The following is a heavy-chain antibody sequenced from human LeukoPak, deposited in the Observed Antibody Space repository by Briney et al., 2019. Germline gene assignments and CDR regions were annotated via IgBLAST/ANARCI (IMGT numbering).Heavy chain of an antibody. V-gene: IGHV3-30*03. J-gene: IGHJ5*02. Sequence: PGRSLRLSCAASGFXFXSXXXXWXXXXXXXXXXXXAVISYDGSNKYYADSVKGRFTISRDNSKNTLYLQMNSLRAEDTAVYYCARENWNYRGWFDPWGQGTLVTVSS. CDR2: ISYDGSNK. CDR1: GFXFXSXX. D-gene: IGHD1-7*01. CDR3: ARENWNYRGWFDP.